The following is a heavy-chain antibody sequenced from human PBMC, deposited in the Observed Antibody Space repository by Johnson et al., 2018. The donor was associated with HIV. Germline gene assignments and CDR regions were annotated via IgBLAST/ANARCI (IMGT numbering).Heavy chain of an antibody. D-gene: IGHD3-10*01. CDR1: GFTFSIYW. V-gene: IGHV3-7*05. CDR3: ARPIARGASDI. Sequence: EVLLLESGGGLVQPGGSLRLSCAASGFTFSIYWMSWVRQAPGKGLEWVANIKEDGSEEYYVDSVEGRLTVSRDNAKNSLYLQMNSLRVEDTAVYYCARPIARGASDIWGQGTMVTVSS. CDR2: IKEDGSEE. J-gene: IGHJ3*02.